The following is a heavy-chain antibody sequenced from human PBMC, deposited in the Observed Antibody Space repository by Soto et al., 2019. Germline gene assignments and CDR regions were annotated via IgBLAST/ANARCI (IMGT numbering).Heavy chain of an antibody. Sequence: KPSETLSLTCTVSGDSIISSDFYWGWVRQPPGKGLEWMGSIFYVGSSYYNPSLRSRVTMSVDTSKNQFSLRLRPVTAADTAWYFRARHSLALRKNNWFDPWGQGIMVTVSS. J-gene: IGHJ5*02. V-gene: IGHV4-39*01. CDR2: IFYVGSS. CDR3: ARHSLALRKNNWFDP. D-gene: IGHD3-3*02. CDR1: GDSIISSDFY.